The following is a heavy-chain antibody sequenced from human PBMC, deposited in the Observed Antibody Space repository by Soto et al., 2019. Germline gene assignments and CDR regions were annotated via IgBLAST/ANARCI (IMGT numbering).Heavy chain of an antibody. CDR2: IIPIFGTA. V-gene: IGHV1-69*13. CDR1: GGTFSSYA. CDR3: ARGITMVRGVAYYYYYGMDV. Sequence: GASVKVSCKASGGTFSSYAISWVRQAPGQGLEWMGGIIPIFGTANYAQKFQGRVTITADESTSTAYMELSSLRSEDTAVYYCARGITMVRGVAYYYYYGMDVWGQGTTVTVSS. J-gene: IGHJ6*02. D-gene: IGHD3-10*01.